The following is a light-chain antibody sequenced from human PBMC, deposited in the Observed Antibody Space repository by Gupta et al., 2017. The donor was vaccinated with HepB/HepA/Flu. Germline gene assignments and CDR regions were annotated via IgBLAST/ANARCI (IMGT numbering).Light chain of an antibody. CDR2: DNN. CDR1: SSNIGNNY. CDR3: GTWDSSLSAWV. V-gene: IGLV1-51*01. J-gene: IGLJ3*02. Sequence: QSVLTQPPSVSAAPGPTATLSRSGSSSNIGNNYVSWYQQLPGTAPKLLIYDNNKRPSGIPDRFSGSKSGTSATLGITGLQTGDEADYYCGTWDSSLSAWVFGGGTKLTVL.